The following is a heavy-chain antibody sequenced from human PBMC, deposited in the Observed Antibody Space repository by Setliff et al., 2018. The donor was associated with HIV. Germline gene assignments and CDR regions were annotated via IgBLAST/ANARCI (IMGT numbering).Heavy chain of an antibody. Sequence: SETLSLTCTVSGGSSSSHYWSWIRQPPGQGLEWIGYVHYSGTTNYNPSLKSRVTISVDASNSQFSLESRSMTAADTAVYYCARENGDCSGGACYFMLDSWGQGTRVTVS. D-gene: IGHD2-15*01. CDR3: ARENGDCSGGACYFMLDS. CDR1: GGSSSSHY. V-gene: IGHV4-59*11. J-gene: IGHJ4*02. CDR2: VHYSGTT.